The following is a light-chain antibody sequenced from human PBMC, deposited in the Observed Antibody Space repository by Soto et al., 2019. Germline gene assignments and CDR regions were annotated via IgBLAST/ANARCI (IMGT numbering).Light chain of an antibody. J-gene: IGKJ4*01. V-gene: IGKV3-11*01. CDR1: QILRSS. CDR3: QQSSNWPRLN. CDR2: DAS. Sequence: ETMMTQSPDTISVYIVAIANLSGSSSQILRSSLAWYQQKPGQAPRLLIYDASNRATGIPARFSGSGSGTDFTLTIRSLEPEDFAVYYCQQSSNWPRLNCGGG.